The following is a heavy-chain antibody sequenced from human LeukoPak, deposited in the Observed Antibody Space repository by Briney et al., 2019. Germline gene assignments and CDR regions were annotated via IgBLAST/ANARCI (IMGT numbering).Heavy chain of an antibody. J-gene: IGHJ6*03. CDR2: IYSGVST. V-gene: IGHV3-53*01. Sequence: GGSLRLSCTVSGFTVSSNSMSWVRQAPGEGREWVSFIYSGVSTHNSDCFKGRFTIPRDNSKNTLYLQMNSMRAEDTAIYYCAKNGDRGAYCSGGSCYPYFYYYMDVWGKGTTVTISS. CDR1: GFTVSSNS. CDR3: AKNGDRGAYCSGGSCYPYFYYYMDV. D-gene: IGHD2-15*01.